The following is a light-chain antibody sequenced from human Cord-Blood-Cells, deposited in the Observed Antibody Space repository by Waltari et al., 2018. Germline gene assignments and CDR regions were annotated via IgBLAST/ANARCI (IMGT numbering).Light chain of an antibody. CDR1: SSDVGSYNL. V-gene: IGLV2-23*01. CDR2: EGS. Sequence: QSALTQPASVSGSPGQSITISRTGTSSDVGSYNLVPWYQQHPGKAPKPMIYEGSKRPSGVSNRFSGSKSGNTASLTISGLQAEDEADYYCCSYAGSSTYVFGGGTKLTVI. J-gene: IGLJ3*02. CDR3: CSYAGSSTYV.